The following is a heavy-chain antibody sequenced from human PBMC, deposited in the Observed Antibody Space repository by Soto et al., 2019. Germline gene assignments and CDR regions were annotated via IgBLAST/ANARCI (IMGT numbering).Heavy chain of an antibody. J-gene: IGHJ3*01. CDR2: IKDGNGKK. V-gene: IGHV1-3*01. CDR1: GYTFTSYT. D-gene: IGHD6-19*01. Sequence: ASGKVSCNASGYTFTSYTMNWMSQAPGQRLEWMGWIKDGNGKKKYSKTLQGRVTITRETSESTAYTDMSSMRSEATAVYYCERENLVSIAVALSWGQGTMVTV. CDR3: ERENLVSIAVALS.